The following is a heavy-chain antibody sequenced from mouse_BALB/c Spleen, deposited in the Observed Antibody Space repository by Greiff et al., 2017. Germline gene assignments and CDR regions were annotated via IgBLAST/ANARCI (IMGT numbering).Heavy chain of an antibody. V-gene: IGHV1S137*01. Sequence: VQLQQSGAELVRPGVSVKISCKGSGYTFTDYAMHWVKQSHAKSLEWIGVISTYYGDASYNQKFKGKATMTVDKSSSTAYMELARLTSEDSAIYYCARWDGFYFDYWGQCTTLTVSS. D-gene: IGHD2-3*01. CDR1: GYTFTDYA. CDR3: ARWDGFYFDY. CDR2: ISTYYGDA. J-gene: IGHJ2*01.